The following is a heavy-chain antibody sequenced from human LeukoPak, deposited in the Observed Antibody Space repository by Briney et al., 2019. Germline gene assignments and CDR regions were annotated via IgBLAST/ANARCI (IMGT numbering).Heavy chain of an antibody. V-gene: IGHV4-4*07. Sequence: SETLSLTCTVSGGSISSYYWSWIRQPAGKGLEWIGRIYTSGNTNYNSSLKSRVSMSVDTSKNQFSLKMRSVTAADTAVYYCARQYYYDSSASLYFDYWGQGTLVTVSS. D-gene: IGHD3-22*01. CDR1: GGSISSYY. CDR2: IYTSGNT. J-gene: IGHJ4*02. CDR3: ARQYYYDSSASLYFDY.